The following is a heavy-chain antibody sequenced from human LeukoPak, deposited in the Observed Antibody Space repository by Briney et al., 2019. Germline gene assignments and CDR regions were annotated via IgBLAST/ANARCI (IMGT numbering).Heavy chain of an antibody. CDR2: ISSSGSTI. D-gene: IGHD7-27*01. V-gene: IGHV3-48*03. Sequence: GGSLRLSCAASGFAFNNYAMTWVRQAPGKGLEWVSYISSSGSTIYYADSVKGRFTISRDNAKNSLYLQMNSLRAEDTAVYYCARDRAVAGDFDYWGQGTLVTVSS. J-gene: IGHJ4*02. CDR3: ARDRAVAGDFDY. CDR1: GFAFNNYA.